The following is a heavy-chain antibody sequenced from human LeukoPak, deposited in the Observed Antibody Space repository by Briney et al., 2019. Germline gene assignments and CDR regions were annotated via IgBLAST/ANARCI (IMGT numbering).Heavy chain of an antibody. J-gene: IGHJ6*04. CDR1: GFTFNNFA. V-gene: IGHV3-23*01. CDR3: AELGITMIGGV. CDR2: ISGSGGST. Sequence: PGGSLRLSCAASGFTFNNFAMSWVRQAPGKGLEWVSAISGSGGSTYYADSVKGRFTISRDNSKNTLYLQMNSLRAEDTAVYYCAELGITMIGGVWGKGTTVTISS. D-gene: IGHD3-10*02.